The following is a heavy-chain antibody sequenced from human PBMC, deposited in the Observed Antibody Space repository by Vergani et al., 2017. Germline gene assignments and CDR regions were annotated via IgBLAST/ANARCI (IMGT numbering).Heavy chain of an antibody. V-gene: IGHV4-30-2*01. J-gene: IGHJ5*02. CDR1: GGSISSGGYS. D-gene: IGHD3-10*01. CDR3: ASAGVRPVGFDP. CDR2: IYHSGST. Sequence: QVQLQESGPGLVKPSETLSLTCTVSGGSISSGGYSWSWIRQPPGKGLEWMGYIYHSGSTYYNPSLKSRVTISVDRSKNQFSLKLSSVTAADTAVYYCASAGVRPVGFDPWGQGTLVTVSS.